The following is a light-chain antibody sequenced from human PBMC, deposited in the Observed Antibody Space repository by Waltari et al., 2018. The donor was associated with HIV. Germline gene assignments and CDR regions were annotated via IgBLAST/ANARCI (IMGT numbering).Light chain of an antibody. CDR2: WAS. CDR1: QSVLHISNNMNY. CDR3: QQYYSTPRT. J-gene: IGKJ1*01. Sequence: DIVMTQSPDSLAVSLGERATINCKSSQSVLHISNNMNYLAWYQQKAGQPPKLLISWASTRESGVPDRFSGSGSGTDFTLTISSLQADDVAVYYCQQYYSTPRTFGQGTKVEIK. V-gene: IGKV4-1*01.